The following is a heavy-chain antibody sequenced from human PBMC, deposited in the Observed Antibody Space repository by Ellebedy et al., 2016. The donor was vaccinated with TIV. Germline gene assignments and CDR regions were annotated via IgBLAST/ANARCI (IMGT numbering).Heavy chain of an antibody. V-gene: IGHV3-20*04. D-gene: IGHD6-13*01. CDR2: INWNGGST. Sequence: GESLKISCAASGFTFDDYGMSWVRQAPGKGLEWVSGINWNGGSTGYADSVKGRFTISRDNAKNSLYLQMNSLRAEDTAVYYCARIRGQQLVLSYWYFDLWGRGTLVTVSS. CDR3: ARIRGQQLVLSYWYFDL. J-gene: IGHJ2*01. CDR1: GFTFDDYG.